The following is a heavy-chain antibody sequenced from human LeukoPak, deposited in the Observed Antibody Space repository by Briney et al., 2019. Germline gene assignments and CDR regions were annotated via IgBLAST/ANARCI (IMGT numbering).Heavy chain of an antibody. V-gene: IGHV3-48*01. D-gene: IGHD4-17*01. CDR1: GFTFSSYS. CDR3: ARLSGYPEDYGDRPDYFDY. CDR2: ISSSSSTI. J-gene: IGHJ4*02. Sequence: PGGSLRLSCAASGFTFSSYSMNWVRQAPGKGLEWVSYISSSSSTIYYADSVKGRFTISRDNAKNSLYLQMNSLRAEDTAVYYCARLSGYPEDYGDRPDYFDYWGQGTLVTVSS.